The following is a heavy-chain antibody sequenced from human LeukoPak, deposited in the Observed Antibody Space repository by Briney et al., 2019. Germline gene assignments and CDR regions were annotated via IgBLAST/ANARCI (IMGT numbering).Heavy chain of an antibody. CDR1: GFTFSSYE. V-gene: IGHV3-48*03. CDR3: ANIPAAMLNAFDI. Sequence: PGGSLRLSCAASGFTFSSYEMNWVRQAPGKGLEWVSYISSSGSTIYYADSVKGRFTISRDNAKNSLYLQMNSLRAEDTAVYYCANIPAAMLNAFDIWGQGTMVTVSS. CDR2: ISSSGSTI. J-gene: IGHJ3*02. D-gene: IGHD2-2*01.